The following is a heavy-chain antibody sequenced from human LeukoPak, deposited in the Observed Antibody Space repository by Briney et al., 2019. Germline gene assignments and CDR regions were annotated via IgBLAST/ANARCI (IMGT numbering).Heavy chain of an antibody. CDR1: GGSFSGYY. D-gene: IGHD2-2*01. CDR2: INHSGST. J-gene: IGHJ4*02. CDR3: ARADDIVVVPAAYFDY. Sequence: PSETLSLTCAVYGGSFSGYYWSWIRQPPGKGLEWIGEINHSGSTNYNPSLKSRVTISVDTSKNQFYLKLSSVTAADPAVYYCARADDIVVVPAAYFDYWGQGTLVTVSS. V-gene: IGHV4-34*01.